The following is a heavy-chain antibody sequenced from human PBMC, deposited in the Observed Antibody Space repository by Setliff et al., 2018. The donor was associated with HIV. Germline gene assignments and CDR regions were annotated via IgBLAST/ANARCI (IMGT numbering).Heavy chain of an antibody. J-gene: IGHJ4*02. Sequence: GGSLRLSCAASGFTFSNYWMHWVRQAPGKGLEWVSSISSSSSYIYYADSVKGRFTISRDNAKNSLYLQMNSLRAEDTAVYYCARLLRDIVVVVAATGYYFDYWGQGTLVTVSS. CDR1: GFTFSNYW. CDR3: ARLLRDIVVVVAATGYYFDY. D-gene: IGHD2-15*01. CDR2: ISSSSSYI. V-gene: IGHV3-21*01.